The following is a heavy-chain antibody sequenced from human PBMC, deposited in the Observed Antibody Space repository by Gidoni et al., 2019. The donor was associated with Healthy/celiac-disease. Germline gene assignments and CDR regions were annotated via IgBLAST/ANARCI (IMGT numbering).Heavy chain of an antibody. CDR2: ISSSSSYI. CDR3: ARARGNLRLVPYYYYGMDV. J-gene: IGHJ6*02. V-gene: IGHV3-21*01. D-gene: IGHD6-6*01. CDR1: GFTFSSYS. Sequence: EVQLVESGGGLVKPGGSLRLSCAASGFTFSSYSMNWVRQAPGKGLEWVSSISSSSSYIYYADSVKGRFTISRDNAKNSLYLQMNSLRAEDTAVYYCARARGNLRLVPYYYYGMDVWGQGTTVTVSS.